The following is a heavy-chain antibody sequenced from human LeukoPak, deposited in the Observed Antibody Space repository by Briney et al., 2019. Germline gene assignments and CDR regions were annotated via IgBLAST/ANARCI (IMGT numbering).Heavy chain of an antibody. CDR1: GYTFNDHY. V-gene: IGHV1-2*02. CDR3: ARVRKNSATFDY. Sequence: ASVKVSCKAFGYTFNDHYLHWVRQAPGQGLEWMGWINPNSGGTNYAQKFQGRVTMTRDTSISTAYMELSRLRSDDTAVYYCARVRKNSATFDYWGQGTLVTVSS. D-gene: IGHD1-26*01. J-gene: IGHJ4*02. CDR2: INPNSGGT.